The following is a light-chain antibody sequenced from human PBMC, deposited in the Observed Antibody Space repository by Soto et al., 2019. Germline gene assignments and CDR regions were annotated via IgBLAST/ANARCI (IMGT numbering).Light chain of an antibody. CDR1: SSNLGAGYD. J-gene: IGLJ3*02. CDR2: DNT. CDR3: QSYDSGLSGHWV. V-gene: IGLV1-40*01. Sequence: QSVLTQPPSMSGAPGQRVTMSCTGSSSNLGAGYDVHWYQRLPGAAPKLLIYDNTHRPSGVPNRFSGSKSGTSASLAITVLQAEDEADYYCQSYDSGLSGHWVFGGGTKLTVL.